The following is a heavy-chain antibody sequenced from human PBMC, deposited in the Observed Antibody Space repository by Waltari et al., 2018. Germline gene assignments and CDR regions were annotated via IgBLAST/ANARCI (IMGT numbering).Heavy chain of an antibody. Sequence: EVLLVETGGGLIQPGGSLRLSCVRSGLCVASNTMPWVRRAPGKALGWVSIVYSAGNTYYSDAVKGPFIISRDSSNNSLDLQMNSLRVDDTGVYYCARVIRDDSGGFYGIAGFDLWGPWTQVTVSA. CDR2: VYSAGNT. CDR1: GLCVASNT. D-gene: IGHD3-22*01. CDR3: ARVIRDDSGGFYGIAGFDL. V-gene: IGHV3-53*02. J-gene: IGHJ3*01.